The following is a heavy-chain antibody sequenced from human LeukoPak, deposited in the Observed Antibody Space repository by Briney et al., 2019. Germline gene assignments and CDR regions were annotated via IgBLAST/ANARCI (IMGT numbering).Heavy chain of an antibody. CDR3: AKIGANVGF. V-gene: IGHV3-48*03. J-gene: IGHJ4*02. Sequence: GGSLRLSCAASGFTFSSYEMNWVRQAPGKGLEWVSYISSSGSTIYYTDSVKGRFTISRDNSKNTLYLQMNSLRAEDTAVYYCAKIGANVGFWGQGTLVTVSS. CDR1: GFTFSSYE. CDR2: ISSSGSTI. D-gene: IGHD4/OR15-4a*01.